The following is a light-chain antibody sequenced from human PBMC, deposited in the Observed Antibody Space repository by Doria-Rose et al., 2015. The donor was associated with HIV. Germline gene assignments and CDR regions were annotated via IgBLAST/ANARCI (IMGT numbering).Light chain of an antibody. J-gene: IGKJ1*01. Sequence: EIPLTQSPGTLSLSPGEGATLSCRASQSISNNYLAWYQQIPGQAPRLLIFGASSRAAGIPDRFSGSGSGTDFTLTISRLEPEDFAVYYCQQYDTSPWTFGQGTKVEVK. CDR3: QQYDTSPWT. V-gene: IGKV3-20*01. CDR2: GAS. CDR1: QSISNNY.